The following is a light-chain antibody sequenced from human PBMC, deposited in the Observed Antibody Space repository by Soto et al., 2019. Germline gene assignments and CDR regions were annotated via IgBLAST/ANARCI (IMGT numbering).Light chain of an antibody. CDR3: QVWDTLIDHPVV. CDR2: DDR. J-gene: IGLJ3*02. Sequence: SYVLTQSPSVSVAPGQTARITCGGHNIGGQSVHWYQQKPGQAPVLVVYDDRDRPSGIPERFSGSNSGDAATLTISRVEAGDDADYFCQVWDTLIDHPVVFGGGTKLTVL. V-gene: IGLV3-21*02. CDR1: NIGGQS.